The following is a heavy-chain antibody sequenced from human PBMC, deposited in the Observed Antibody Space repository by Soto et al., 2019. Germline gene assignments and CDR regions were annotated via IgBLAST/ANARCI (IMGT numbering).Heavy chain of an antibody. CDR1: GYTFTDYG. D-gene: IGHD2-15*01. CDR2: VNTSNDNK. Sequence: ASVEVSCKASGYTFTDYGISWVRQAPGEGLEWVGWVNTSNDNKLYAQKLQGRLTLTTDTSTSTVYMDLTTLRSDDTAVYFCARDPGAASFDFWAQGTLVTVSS. CDR3: ARDPGAASFDF. V-gene: IGHV1-18*01. J-gene: IGHJ4*02.